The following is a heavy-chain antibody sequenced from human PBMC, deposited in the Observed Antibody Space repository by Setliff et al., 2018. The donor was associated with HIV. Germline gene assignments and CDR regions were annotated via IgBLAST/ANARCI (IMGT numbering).Heavy chain of an antibody. CDR3: ARGGDWDYNYYMDV. V-gene: IGHV6-1*01. J-gene: IGHJ6*03. Sequence: SQTLSLTCAISGDSVSSNTAAWNWIRQSPSRGLEWLGRTYYRSKWSNDYAVSVKGRITINPDTSKNQFSLQLNSVTPEDTAVYFCARGGDWDYNYYMDVWDKGTTVTVS. CDR1: GDSVSSNTAA. CDR2: TYYRSKWSN. D-gene: IGHD3-16*01.